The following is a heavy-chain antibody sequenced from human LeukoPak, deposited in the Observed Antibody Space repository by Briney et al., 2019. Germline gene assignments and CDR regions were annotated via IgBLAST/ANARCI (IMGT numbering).Heavy chain of an antibody. V-gene: IGHV4-4*02. CDR3: ARDSYDSRSSSLGYDY. CDR2: IYHSGST. CDR1: GGSISSSNW. Sequence: SETLSLTCAVSGGSISSSNWWSWVRQPPGKGLEWIGEIYHSGSTNYNPSLKSRVTISVDKSRNQFSLKLSSVTAADTAVYYCARDSYDSRSSSLGYDYWGQGTLVTVSS. J-gene: IGHJ4*02. D-gene: IGHD3-22*01.